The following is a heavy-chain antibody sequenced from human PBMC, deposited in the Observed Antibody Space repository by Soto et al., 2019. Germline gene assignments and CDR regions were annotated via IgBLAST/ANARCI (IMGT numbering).Heavy chain of an antibody. CDR3: ARISGSYYSYFDL. CDR2: INAGDGYT. CDR1: GYTFTSYA. J-gene: IGHJ2*01. D-gene: IGHD1-26*01. Sequence: ASVKVSCKASGYTFTSYAMHWVRQAPGQRLEWMGWINAGDGYTKYSQNFQGRVTITRDTSASTAFMELSSLTSEDTAVYYCARISGSYYSYFDLCGRRTLVTVSS. V-gene: IGHV1-3*01.